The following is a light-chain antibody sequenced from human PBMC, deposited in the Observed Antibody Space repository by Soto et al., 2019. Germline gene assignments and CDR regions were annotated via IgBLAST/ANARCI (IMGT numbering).Light chain of an antibody. Sequence: QSALTQPASVSGSPGQSITIPCTGSSSDVGSYNLVSWYQHHPGKAPKLIVSEVYKRPSGISNRFSGSKSGNTASLTISGLQAEDEADYYCCSYAGSSAFLVFGGGTKLTVL. J-gene: IGLJ2*01. CDR2: EVY. CDR3: CSYAGSSAFLV. CDR1: SSDVGSYNL. V-gene: IGLV2-23*02.